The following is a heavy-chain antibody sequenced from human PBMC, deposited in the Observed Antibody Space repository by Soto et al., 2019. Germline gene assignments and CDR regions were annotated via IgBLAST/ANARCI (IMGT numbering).Heavy chain of an antibody. CDR2: IWYDGSNK. CDR3: ARDRLLGTFWSGYQNWFDP. Sequence: GGSLRLSCAASGFTFSSYGMHWVRQAPGKGLEWVAVIWYDGSNKYYADSVKGRFTISRDNSKNTLYLQMNSLRAKDTAVYYCARDRLLGTFWSGYQNWFDPWGQGTLVTVSS. J-gene: IGHJ5*02. CDR1: GFTFSSYG. D-gene: IGHD3-3*01. V-gene: IGHV3-33*01.